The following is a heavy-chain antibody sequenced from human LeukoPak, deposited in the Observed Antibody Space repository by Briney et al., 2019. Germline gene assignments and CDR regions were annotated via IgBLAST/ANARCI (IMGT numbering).Heavy chain of an antibody. CDR2: IKQDGSER. V-gene: IGHV3-7*01. D-gene: IGHD4-17*01. CDR3: AKNRNPYGDSHEGFLDL. Sequence: PGGSLRLSCAASGFPLSSYWMNWVRQAPGKALQWVATIKQDGSERHYVDSVRGRFTISRDNAKNSLDLQMDSLRAEDTAVYYCAKNRNPYGDSHEGFLDLWGQGTLVTVSS. J-gene: IGHJ5*02. CDR1: GFPLSSYW.